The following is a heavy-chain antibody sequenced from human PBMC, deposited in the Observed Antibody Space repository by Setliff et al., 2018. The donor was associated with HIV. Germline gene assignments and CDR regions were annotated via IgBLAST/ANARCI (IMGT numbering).Heavy chain of an antibody. V-gene: IGHV3-30*02. CDR3: AKNLYSSRWSPLDY. CDR2: IRYDESNK. J-gene: IGHJ4*02. Sequence: GGSLRLSCAASGFIFSSHGMHWVRQAPGKGLEWVAFIRYDESNKQYADSVKGRFTISRDNSKNTLYLQMSSLRTEDTAVYYCAKNLYSSRWSPLDYWGQGTLVTVSS. CDR1: GFIFSSHG. D-gene: IGHD6-13*01.